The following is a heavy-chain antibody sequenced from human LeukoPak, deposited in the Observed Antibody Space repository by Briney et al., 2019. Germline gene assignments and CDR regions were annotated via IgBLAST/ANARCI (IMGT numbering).Heavy chain of an antibody. J-gene: IGHJ3*02. Sequence: VASVMVSCKASGYTFTSYDINWVRQATGQGLEWMGWMNPNSGNTGYAQKFQGRVTMSRNTSISTAYMELSSLRSEDTAVYYCARGREVTMIVVVISDAFDIWGQGTMVTVSS. CDR3: ARGREVTMIVVVISDAFDI. V-gene: IGHV1-8*01. CDR2: MNPNSGNT. D-gene: IGHD3-22*01. CDR1: GYTFTSYD.